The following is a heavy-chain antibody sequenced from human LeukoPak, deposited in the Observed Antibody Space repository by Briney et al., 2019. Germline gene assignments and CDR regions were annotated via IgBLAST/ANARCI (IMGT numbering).Heavy chain of an antibody. D-gene: IGHD3-16*01. J-gene: IGHJ4*02. V-gene: IGHV3-73*01. CDR2: IRSKANSYAT. Sequence: GGSLRLSCAASGFTFSGSAMHWVRQASGKGLEWVGRIRSKANSYATAYAASVKGRFTISRDNAKNSLYLQMNTLRAEDTAVYYCVGDPGDYWGQGTLVTVSS. CDR1: GFTFSGSA. CDR3: VGDPGDY.